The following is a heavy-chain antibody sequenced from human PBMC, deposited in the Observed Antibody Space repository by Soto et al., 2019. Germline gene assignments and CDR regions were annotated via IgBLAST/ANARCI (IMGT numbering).Heavy chain of an antibody. D-gene: IGHD3-22*01. CDR3: ARDYYDSSGFHWFDP. V-gene: IGHV1-69*13. CDR1: GGTFSSYA. CDR2: IIPIFGTA. Sequence: ASVKVSCKASGGTFSSYAISWVRQAPGQGLEWMGGIIPIFGTANYAQKFQGRVTITADESTSTAYMELSSLRSEDTAVYYCARDYYDSSGFHWFDPWGQGTLVTVSS. J-gene: IGHJ5*02.